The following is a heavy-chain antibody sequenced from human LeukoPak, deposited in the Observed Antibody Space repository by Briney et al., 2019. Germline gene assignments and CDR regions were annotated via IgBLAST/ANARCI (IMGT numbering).Heavy chain of an antibody. J-gene: IGHJ5*02. CDR2: IYYSGST. D-gene: IGHD1-26*01. CDR3: ARASTRLARGGGWFDP. V-gene: IGHV4-39*01. Sequence: SETLSLTCTVSGGSISSSSYYWGWIRQPPGKGLEWIGSIYYSGSTYYNPSLKSRVTISVDTSKNQFSLKLSSMTAADTAVYYCARASTRLARGGGWFDPWGQGTLVTVSS. CDR1: GGSISSSSYY.